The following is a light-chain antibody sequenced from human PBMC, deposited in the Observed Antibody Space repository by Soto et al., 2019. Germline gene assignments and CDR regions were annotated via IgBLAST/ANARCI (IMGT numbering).Light chain of an antibody. Sequence: DIVMTQSLDSLAVSLGERATINCKSSQSVLYSSNNKNYLAWYQQKPGQPPNLLIYWASTRESGVPDRFSGSGSGTDFTLTISSLQAEDVAVYYCQQYYSTPLTFGGGTKVEIK. J-gene: IGKJ4*01. CDR1: QSVLYSSNNKNY. CDR2: WAS. CDR3: QQYYSTPLT. V-gene: IGKV4-1*01.